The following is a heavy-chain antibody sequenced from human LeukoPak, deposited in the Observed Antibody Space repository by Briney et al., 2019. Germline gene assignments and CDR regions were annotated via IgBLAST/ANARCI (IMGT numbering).Heavy chain of an antibody. D-gene: IGHD6-19*01. J-gene: IGHJ4*02. CDR1: GFTFSSYE. Sequence: GGSLRLSCAASGFTFSSYEMNWVRQAPGQGLEWVSYISSGATTYYADSVKGRFTISRDNAKNSLYLQMNSLRAEDTAVYYCATRPGYSSGWGQGTLVTVSS. V-gene: IGHV3-48*03. CDR2: ISSGATT. CDR3: ATRPGYSSG.